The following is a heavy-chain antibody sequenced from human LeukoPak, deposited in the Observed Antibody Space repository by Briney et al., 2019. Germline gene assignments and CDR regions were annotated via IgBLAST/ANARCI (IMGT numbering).Heavy chain of an antibody. CDR3: ARAAGLYYFDY. CDR2: IYYSGST. V-gene: IGHV4-61*01. Sequence: SETLSLTCTVSGGSISSSSYYWSWIRQPPGKGLEWIGYIYYSGSTNYNPSLKSRVTISVDTSKNQFSLKLSSVTAADTAVYYCARAAGLYYFDYWGQGTLVTVSS. CDR1: GGSISSSSYY. J-gene: IGHJ4*02. D-gene: IGHD6-13*01.